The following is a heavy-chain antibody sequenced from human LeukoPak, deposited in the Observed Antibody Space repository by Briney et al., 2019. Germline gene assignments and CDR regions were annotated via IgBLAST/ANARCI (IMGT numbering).Heavy chain of an antibody. CDR2: ISNNGGYT. J-gene: IGHJ4*02. Sequence: GGSLRLSCAASGFTFSCYVMSWVRQAPWNGLAWVSVISNNGGYTYYADSVQGRFTISRDNSKSTLCLQMNSLRAEDTAVYYCAKQLGYCSDGSCYFPYWGQGTLVTVSS. CDR3: AKQLGYCSDGSCYFPY. D-gene: IGHD2-15*01. V-gene: IGHV3-23*01. CDR1: GFTFSCYV.